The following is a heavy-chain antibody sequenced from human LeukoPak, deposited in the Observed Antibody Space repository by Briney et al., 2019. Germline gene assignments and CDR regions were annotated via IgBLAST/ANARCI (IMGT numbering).Heavy chain of an antibody. V-gene: IGHV3-13*04. D-gene: IGHD4-17*01. J-gene: IGHJ4*02. CDR3: ARGHRGFTVTPFDY. CDR2: IGIAGDT. CDR1: GFTFSSYD. Sequence: GGSLRLSCAASGFTFSSYDMHWVRQVSGKGLEWVSGIGIAGDTHYPGSVKGRFTISRENARNSLYLQMDSLRAGDTAVYYCARGHRGFTVTPFDYWGQGTLVTVSS.